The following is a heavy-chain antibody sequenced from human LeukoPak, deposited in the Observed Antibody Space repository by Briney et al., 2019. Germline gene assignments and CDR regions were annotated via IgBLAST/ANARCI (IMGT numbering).Heavy chain of an antibody. V-gene: IGHV3-23*01. CDR2: ISGSGDYI. CDR1: GFTFSNYA. J-gene: IGHJ4*02. CDR3: VKDRGIGYSSGWS. Sequence: PGGSLRLSCAASGFTFSNYAMTWVRQAPGKGLEWVSVISGSGDYIYYADSVKGRFTMPRDNSKNTVYLQMNSLRAEDTAVYYCVKDRGIGYSSGWSWGQGTLVTVSS. D-gene: IGHD6-19*01.